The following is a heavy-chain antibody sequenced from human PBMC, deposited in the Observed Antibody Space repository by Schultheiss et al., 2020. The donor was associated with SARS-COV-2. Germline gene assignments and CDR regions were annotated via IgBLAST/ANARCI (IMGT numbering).Heavy chain of an antibody. Sequence: SQTLSLTCTVSGGSISSYYWSWIRQPAGKGLEWIGRIYTSGNTYFNPSLKSRVAISLDTSKNQFSLNLSSVTAADTAVYYCASMLAKAAAGKPDGFDPWGQGTLVTVSS. V-gene: IGHV4-4*07. D-gene: IGHD6-13*01. CDR2: IYTSGNT. J-gene: IGHJ5*02. CDR1: GGSISSYY. CDR3: ASMLAKAAAGKPDGFDP.